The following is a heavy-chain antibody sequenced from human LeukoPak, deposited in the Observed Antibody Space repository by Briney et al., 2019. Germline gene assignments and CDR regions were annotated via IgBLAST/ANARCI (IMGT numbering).Heavy chain of an antibody. V-gene: IGHV3-74*01. D-gene: IGHD6-13*01. CDR1: GFTFSTYW. CDR3: ARGPSHSSSWYGLDD. J-gene: IGHJ4*02. CDR2: IYADGSTT. Sequence: GGSLRLSCAASGFTFSTYWMHWVRQGPGKGLVWVSRIYADGSTTTYADSVKGRFTISRDNAKNTLYLQMNSLRAEDTAIYYCARGPSHSSSWYGLDDWGQGALVTVFS.